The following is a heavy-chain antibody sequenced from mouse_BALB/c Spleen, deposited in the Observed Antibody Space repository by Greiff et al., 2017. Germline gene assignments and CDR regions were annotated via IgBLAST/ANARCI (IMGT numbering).Heavy chain of an antibody. J-gene: IGHJ2*01. Sequence: QVQLKQSGAELVRPGASVTLSCKASGYTFTDYEMHWVKQTPVHGLEWIGAIDPETGGTAYNQKFKGKATLTADKSSSTAYMELRSLTSEDSAVYYCTVNWDEGYWGQGTTLTVSS. CDR1: GYTFTDYE. CDR2: IDPETGGT. V-gene: IGHV1-15*01. D-gene: IGHD4-1*01. CDR3: TVNWDEGY.